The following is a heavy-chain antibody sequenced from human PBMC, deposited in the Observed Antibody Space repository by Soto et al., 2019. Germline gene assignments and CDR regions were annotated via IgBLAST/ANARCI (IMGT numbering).Heavy chain of an antibody. J-gene: IGHJ6*02. D-gene: IGHD2-15*01. V-gene: IGHV4-4*02. Sequence: PSETLSLTCAVSGGSISSSNWWSWVRQPPGNGLEWIGEIYHSGSTNYNPSLKSRVTISVDKSKNQFSLKLSSVTAADTAVYYCARDHGDCSGGSCHSGYYYGMDVWGQGTTVTVSS. CDR3: ARDHGDCSGGSCHSGYYYGMDV. CDR2: IYHSGST. CDR1: GGSISSSNW.